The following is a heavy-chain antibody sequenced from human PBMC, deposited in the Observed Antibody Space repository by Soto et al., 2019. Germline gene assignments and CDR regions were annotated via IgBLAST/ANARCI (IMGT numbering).Heavy chain of an antibody. CDR1: GDSVPSNTAS. V-gene: IGHV6-1*01. Sequence: SQTLSLTCAISGDSVPSNTASWNWIRQSPSRGLEWLGRTYFRSKWYNDYAVSVKSRIIINPDTSNNQFSLQLNSVTPEDTAVYFCAKGDNLGPKTGYAFDPWGQRIMVTVSS. CDR2: TYFRSKWYN. J-gene: IGHJ5*02. CDR3: AKGDNLGPKTGYAFDP. D-gene: IGHD5-12*01.